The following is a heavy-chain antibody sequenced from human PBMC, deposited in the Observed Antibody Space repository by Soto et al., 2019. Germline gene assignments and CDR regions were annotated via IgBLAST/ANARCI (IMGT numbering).Heavy chain of an antibody. D-gene: IGHD5-12*01. CDR1: GGSVNSGNYY. V-gene: IGHV4-61*01. Sequence: KPSETLSLTCTVSGGSVNSGNYYWTWIRQPPGKGLEWIGYIYKSGSTNYNSSLKSRVTISLDTSKNQFSLNLSSVTAADTAVYYCARDYQYSGYGFVSRFDSWGQGTLVTVSS. CDR3: ARDYQYSGYGFVSRFDS. CDR2: IYKSGST. J-gene: IGHJ4*02.